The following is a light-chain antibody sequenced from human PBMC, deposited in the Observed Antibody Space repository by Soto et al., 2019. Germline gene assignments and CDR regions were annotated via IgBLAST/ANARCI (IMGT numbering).Light chain of an antibody. J-gene: IGKJ1*01. V-gene: IGKV3-15*01. CDR1: QSISSN. CDR3: QQYNNWWT. CDR2: DAS. Sequence: VMTHSPATLSVSPGERATLSCRASQSISSNLAWYQQRPGQAPRLLIYDASTRATGIPARFSGGGSGTEFTLTISSLQSEDFAVYYCQQYNNWWTFGQGTKVDIK.